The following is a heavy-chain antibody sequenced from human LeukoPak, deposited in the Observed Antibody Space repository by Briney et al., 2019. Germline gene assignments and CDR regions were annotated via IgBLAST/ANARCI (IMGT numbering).Heavy chain of an antibody. CDR3: ARGVLVGATRKFDY. CDR2: INHSGST. CDR1: GGSFSGYY. V-gene: IGHV4-34*01. Sequence: SETLSLTCAVYGGSFSGYYWSWIRQPPGKGLEWIGEINHSGSTNYNPSLKSRVTISVDTSKTQFSLKLSSVTAADTAVYYCARGVLVGATRKFDYCGQGTLVTVSS. J-gene: IGHJ4*02. D-gene: IGHD1-26*01.